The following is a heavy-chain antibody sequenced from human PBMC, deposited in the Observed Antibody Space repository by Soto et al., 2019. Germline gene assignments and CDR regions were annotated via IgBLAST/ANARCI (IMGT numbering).Heavy chain of an antibody. V-gene: IGHV3-23*01. D-gene: IGHD6-13*01. CDR2: ISGSGGST. J-gene: IGHJ4*02. Sequence: GGSLRLSCAASGFTFRSYAMNWVRQAPGKGLEWVSVISGSGGSTYYADSVKGRFTISRDNSKNTLSLQMNSLRAEDTAVYYCARRGPGTYFDHWGQGTLVTV. CDR1: GFTFRSYA. CDR3: ARRGPGTYFDH.